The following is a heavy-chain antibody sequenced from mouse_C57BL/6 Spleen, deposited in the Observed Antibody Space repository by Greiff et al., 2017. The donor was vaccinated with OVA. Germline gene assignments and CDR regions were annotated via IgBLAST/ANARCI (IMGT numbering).Heavy chain of an antibody. CDR2: IDPENGDT. CDR1: GFNIKDDY. J-gene: IGHJ3*01. CDR3: TPWGYGRAGPGFAY. Sequence: EVQLQQSGAELVRPGASVKLSCTASGFNIKDDYMHWVKQRPEQGLEWIGWIDPENGDTEYASKFQGKATITADPSSNTAYLQLSSLTSEDTAVYYCTPWGYGRAGPGFAYWGQGTLVTVSA. D-gene: IGHD1-1*01. V-gene: IGHV14-4*01.